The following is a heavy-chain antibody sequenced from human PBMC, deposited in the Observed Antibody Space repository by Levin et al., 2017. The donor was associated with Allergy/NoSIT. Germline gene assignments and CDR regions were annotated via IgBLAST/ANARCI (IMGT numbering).Heavy chain of an antibody. J-gene: IGHJ6*02. CDR2: IYYSGST. Sequence: RSQTLSLTCTVSGGSISSYYWSWIRQPPGKGLEWIGYIYYSGSTNYNPSLKSRVTISVDTSKNQFSLKLSSVTAADTAVYYCASGPYYYGSGSYVYYYGMDVWGQGTTVTVSS. V-gene: IGHV4-59*08. CDR1: GGSISSYY. D-gene: IGHD3-10*01. CDR3: ASGPYYYGSGSYVYYYGMDV.